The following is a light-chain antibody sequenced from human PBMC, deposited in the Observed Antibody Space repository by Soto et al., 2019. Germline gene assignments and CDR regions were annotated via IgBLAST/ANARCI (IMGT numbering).Light chain of an antibody. CDR2: LGD. Sequence: QPVLTQPPSASSTPGQTVTISCSGSTSNIGTFYVYWYQHIPGTAPKLLIYLGDQRASGVSDRFSGSKSGTSASLANNGLRADDEDDYYCTAWDDNLNADVFGSGTKLTVL. J-gene: IGLJ1*01. CDR1: TSNIGTFY. V-gene: IGLV1-47*02. CDR3: TAWDDNLNADV.